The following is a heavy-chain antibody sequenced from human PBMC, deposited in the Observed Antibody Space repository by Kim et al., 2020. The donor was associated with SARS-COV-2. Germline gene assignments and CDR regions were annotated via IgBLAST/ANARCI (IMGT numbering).Heavy chain of an antibody. J-gene: IGHJ6*02. Sequence: NPALKSRVTIAGERAKNQFSLRLSYGTAADTAVYYCARGYGSGSPYGMDVWGQGTTVTVSS. CDR3: ARGYGSGSPYGMDV. D-gene: IGHD3-10*01. V-gene: IGHV4-30-2*01.